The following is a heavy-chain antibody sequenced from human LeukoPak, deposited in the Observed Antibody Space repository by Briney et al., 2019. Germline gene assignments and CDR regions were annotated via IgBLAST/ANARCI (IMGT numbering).Heavy chain of an antibody. D-gene: IGHD3-16*02. J-gene: IGHJ4*02. Sequence: GGSLRLSCAVSGLTLSNYWMNWVRQAPVNGLEWVANINPHGSEERYVDSVKGRFTISRDNAKNSLYLKMNSLRAEDTAVYYCALWATYQSYWGQGTLVTVSS. CDR3: ALWATYQSY. CDR1: GLTLSNYW. CDR2: INPHGSEE. V-gene: IGHV3-7*01.